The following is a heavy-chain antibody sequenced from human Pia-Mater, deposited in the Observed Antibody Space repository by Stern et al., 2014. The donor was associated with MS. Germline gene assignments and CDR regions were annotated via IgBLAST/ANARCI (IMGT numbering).Heavy chain of an antibody. CDR1: GGNFNVYA. CDR2: IIPIFGTA. Sequence: VQLVESGAEVKTPGSSVKVSCKASGGNFNVYAINWLRQAPGQGLEWMGGIIPIFGTANYAQKFQGRVTITADESTRTSSMQLSSLRYDDTAVYYCARDGRHTDNYGLDVWGQGTTVTVSS. D-gene: IGHD3-9*01. V-gene: IGHV1-69*01. CDR3: ARDGRHTDNYGLDV. J-gene: IGHJ6*02.